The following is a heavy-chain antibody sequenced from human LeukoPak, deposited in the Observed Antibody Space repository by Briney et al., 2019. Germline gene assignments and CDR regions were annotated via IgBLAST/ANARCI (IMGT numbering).Heavy chain of an antibody. CDR3: AREISGYDWFDY. J-gene: IGHJ4*02. V-gene: IGHV4-59*01. CDR2: IYYSGCT. CDR1: GGSISSYY. D-gene: IGHD5-12*01. Sequence: SETLSLTCTVSGGSISSYYWSWIRQPPGRGLEWIGYIYYSGCTNYNPSLKSRVTISVDTSKNQFSLKLSSVTAADTAVYYCAREISGYDWFDYWGQGTLVTVSS.